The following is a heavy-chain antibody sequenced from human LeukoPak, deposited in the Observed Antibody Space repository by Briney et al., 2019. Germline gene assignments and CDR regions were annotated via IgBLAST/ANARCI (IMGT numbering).Heavy chain of an antibody. Sequence: PGGSLRLSCAASGFTFKNYWMSWVRQAPGKGLEWVANIKQDGSEINYVDSVKGRFTISRDNAKNLLYLQMNSLRAEDTAVYYCARHGDYHYNSWGQGTLVTVSS. CDR1: GFTFKNYW. CDR2: IKQDGSEI. D-gene: IGHD4-17*01. CDR3: ARHGDYHYNS. V-gene: IGHV3-7*05. J-gene: IGHJ4*02.